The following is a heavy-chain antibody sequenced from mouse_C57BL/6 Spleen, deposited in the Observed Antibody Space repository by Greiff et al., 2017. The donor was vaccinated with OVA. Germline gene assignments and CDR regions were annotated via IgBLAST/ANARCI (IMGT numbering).Heavy chain of an antibody. V-gene: IGHV1-15*01. CDR3: TRGRYYYGSSYVDY. CDR1: GYTFTDYE. J-gene: IGHJ2*01. CDR2: IDPETGGT. Sequence: VKLQESGAELVRPGASVTLSCKASGYTFTDYEMHWVKQTPVHGLEWIGAIDPETGGTAYNQKFKGKAILTADKSSSTAYMELRSLTSEDSAVYYCTRGRYYYGSSYVDYWGQGTTLTVSS. D-gene: IGHD1-1*01.